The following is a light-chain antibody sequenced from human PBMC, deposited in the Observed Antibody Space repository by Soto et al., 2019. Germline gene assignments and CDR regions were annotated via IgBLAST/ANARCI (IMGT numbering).Light chain of an antibody. V-gene: IGKV3-15*01. CDR2: GAS. CDR3: QQYNSLLLT. J-gene: IGKJ1*01. Sequence: EILMTQSPATLSVSPGERATLSCRSIQSVSCNLAWHQQRPGQAPMLLIYGASTRATGIPARFSGSGSGTEFTITINRLQSEDFAVYYCQQYNSLLLTFGQGTKVQIK. CDR1: QSVSCN.